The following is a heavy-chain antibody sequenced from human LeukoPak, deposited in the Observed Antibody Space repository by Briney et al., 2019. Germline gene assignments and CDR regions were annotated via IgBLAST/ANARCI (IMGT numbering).Heavy chain of an antibody. D-gene: IGHD3-3*01. CDR3: ATFSSGIWSGSSLDY. Sequence: GGSLRLSCAASGFTVSSNYMSWVRQAPGKGLEWVSVIYSGGSTYYADSVKGRFTISKDNSKNTLSLQMNSLRVEDTALYFCATFSSGIWSGSSLDYWGQGTLVTVSS. V-gene: IGHV3-53*01. J-gene: IGHJ4*02. CDR1: GFTVSSNY. CDR2: IYSGGST.